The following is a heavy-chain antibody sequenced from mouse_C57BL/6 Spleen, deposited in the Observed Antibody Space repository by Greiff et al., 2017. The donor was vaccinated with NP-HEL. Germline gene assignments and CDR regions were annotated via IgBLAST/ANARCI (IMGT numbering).Heavy chain of an antibody. CDR2: IHPNSGST. CDR3: ARSYDGYYEDLIFDY. Sequence: QVQLKQPGAELVKPGASVKLSCKASGYTFTSYWMHWVKQRPGQGLEWIGMIHPNSGSTNYNEKFKSKATLTVDKSSSTAYMQLSSLTSEDSAVYYCARSYDGYYEDLIFDYWGQGTTLTVSS. V-gene: IGHV1-64*01. CDR1: GYTFTSYW. D-gene: IGHD2-3*01. J-gene: IGHJ2*01.